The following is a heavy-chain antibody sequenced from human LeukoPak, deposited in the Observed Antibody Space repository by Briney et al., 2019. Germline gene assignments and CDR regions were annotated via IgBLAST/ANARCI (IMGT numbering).Heavy chain of an antibody. D-gene: IGHD5-18*01. CDR2: VSYDGTKI. CDR3: ARDRIQIWSYVGTFDS. J-gene: IGHJ4*02. Sequence: GGSLRLSCAASGFTFSSYSMHWVRQAPGKGLEWVAVVSYDGTKIGYGGSVKGRFTMSRDISKNTLSLQMNSLRPEDTAVYYCARDRIQIWSYVGTFDSWGQGTLVTVSS. CDR1: GFTFSSYS. V-gene: IGHV3-30-3*01.